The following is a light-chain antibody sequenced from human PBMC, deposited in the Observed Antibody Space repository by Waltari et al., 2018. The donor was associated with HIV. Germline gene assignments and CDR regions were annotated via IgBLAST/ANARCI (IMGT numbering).Light chain of an antibody. CDR1: ALPKLN. J-gene: IGLJ1*01. Sequence: SYKLTQPPSVSVSPGQTARITCSGDALPKLNATWYQQKPGQAPVLVIYKDNDRPSGIPERFSGSSSGTTVTLTISGVQAEDEADYYCQSADSSGSYVLGTGTKVTVL. CDR3: QSADSSGSYV. CDR2: KDN. V-gene: IGLV3-25*03.